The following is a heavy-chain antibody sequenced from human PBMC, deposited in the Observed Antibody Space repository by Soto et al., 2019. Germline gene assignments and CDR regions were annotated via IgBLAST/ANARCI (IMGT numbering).Heavy chain of an antibody. J-gene: IGHJ6*02. D-gene: IGHD2-15*01. CDR1: GGSISSSNW. Sequence: PSETLSLTCAVSGGSISSSNWWSWVRQPPGKGLEWMGDIYHSGITNDNPSLTNRVPISVDKSKSQFSLNLSSVTAADTAVYYCARDRRGGCSGGSCYSYYYYGMYVWGQGTTVTVSS. V-gene: IGHV4-4*02. CDR3: ARDRRGGCSGGSCYSYYYYGMYV. CDR2: IYHSGIT.